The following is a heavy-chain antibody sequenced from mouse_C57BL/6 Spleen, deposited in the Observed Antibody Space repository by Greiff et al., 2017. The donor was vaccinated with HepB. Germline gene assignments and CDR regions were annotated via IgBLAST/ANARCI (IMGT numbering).Heavy chain of an antibody. CDR3: ARPLYDFYAMDY. D-gene: IGHD2-3*01. J-gene: IGHJ4*01. CDR2: INPSTSGT. CDR1: GYSFTGYY. Sequence: VQLKQSGPELVKPGASVKISCKASGYSFTGYYMNWVKQSPEKSLEWIGEINPSTSGTTYNQKFKAKATLTVDKSSSTAYMQLKSLTSEDSAVYYCARPLYDFYAMDYWGQGTSVTVSS. V-gene: IGHV1-42*01.